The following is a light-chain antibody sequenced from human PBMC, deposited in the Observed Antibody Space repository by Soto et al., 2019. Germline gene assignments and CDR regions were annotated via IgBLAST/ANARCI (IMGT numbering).Light chain of an antibody. CDR2: EVS. CDR1: SSDVGGYNY. Sequence: SVLTQPASVSGSPGQSITTSCTGTSSDVGGYNYVSWYQQHPGKAPKLMIYEVSNRPSGVSNRFSGSKSGNTASLTTSGLQAEDEADYYCSSYTSSSTGVFGTGTKVTVL. V-gene: IGLV2-14*01. J-gene: IGLJ1*01. CDR3: SSYTSSSTGV.